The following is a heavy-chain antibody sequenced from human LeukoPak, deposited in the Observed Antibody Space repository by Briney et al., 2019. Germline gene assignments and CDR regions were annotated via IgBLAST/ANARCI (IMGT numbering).Heavy chain of an antibody. CDR2: IYYSGST. J-gene: IGHJ4*02. Sequence: SETLSLTCTVSDGSISSYYWSWIRQPPGKGLEWIGYIYYSGSTNYNPSLKSRVTISVDTSKNQFSLKLSSVTAADTAVYYCARYSSGYGVDYWGQGTLVTVSS. CDR1: DGSISSYY. V-gene: IGHV4-59*01. CDR3: ARYSSGYGVDY. D-gene: IGHD6-19*01.